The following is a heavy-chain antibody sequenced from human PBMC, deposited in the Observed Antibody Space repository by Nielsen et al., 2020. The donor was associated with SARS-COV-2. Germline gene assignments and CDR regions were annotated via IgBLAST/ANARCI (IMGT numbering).Heavy chain of an antibody. V-gene: IGHV3-66*01. CDR1: GFTVSSNY. Sequence: GGSLRLSCAASGFTVSSNYMSWVRQAPGKGLEWVSVIYTDGSTSHADSVKGRFTISRDNSKNTLYLQMNSLRAEDTAVYYCARDNWGRMDVWGQGTTVTVSS. J-gene: IGHJ6*02. CDR2: IYTDGST. CDR3: ARDNWGRMDV. D-gene: IGHD7-27*01.